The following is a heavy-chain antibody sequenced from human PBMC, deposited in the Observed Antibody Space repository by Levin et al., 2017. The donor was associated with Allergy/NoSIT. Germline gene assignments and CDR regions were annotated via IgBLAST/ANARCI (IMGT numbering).Heavy chain of an antibody. CDR2: INPNSGGT. D-gene: IGHD6-6*01. Sequence: ASVKVSCKASGYTFTGYYMHWVRQAPGQGLEWMGWINPNSGGTNYAQKFQGRVTMTRDTSISTAYMELSRLRSDDTAVYYCARAKTGSYAEYFQYWGQGTLVTVSP. CDR3: ARAKTGSYAEYFQY. V-gene: IGHV1-2*02. J-gene: IGHJ1*01. CDR1: GYTFTGYY.